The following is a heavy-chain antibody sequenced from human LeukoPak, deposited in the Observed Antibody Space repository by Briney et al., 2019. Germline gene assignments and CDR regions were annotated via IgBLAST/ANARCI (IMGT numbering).Heavy chain of an antibody. V-gene: IGHV4-34*01. D-gene: IGHD6-19*01. J-gene: IGHJ4*02. Sequence: SETLSLTCAVYGGSFSGYYWSWIRQPPGKGLEWIGEINHSGSTNYNPSLKSRVTISVDTSKNQFSLKLSSVTAADTAVYYCARATAVAGTPDYWGQGTLVTVSS. CDR3: ARATAVAGTPDY. CDR2: INHSGST. CDR1: GGSFSGYY.